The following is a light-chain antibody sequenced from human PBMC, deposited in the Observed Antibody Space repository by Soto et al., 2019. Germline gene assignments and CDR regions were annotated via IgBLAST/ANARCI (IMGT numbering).Light chain of an antibody. Sequence: DIQLTQSPSFLSASVGDRVTITCRASQGISSFLVWYQQKPGKAPKVLIYAASTLQSGVPSRFSGSGSGTEFTLTISNLQPDDFATYFCQQYNNYPRTFGQGTKVDIK. CDR2: AAS. CDR1: QGISSF. V-gene: IGKV1-9*01. CDR3: QQYNNYPRT. J-gene: IGKJ1*01.